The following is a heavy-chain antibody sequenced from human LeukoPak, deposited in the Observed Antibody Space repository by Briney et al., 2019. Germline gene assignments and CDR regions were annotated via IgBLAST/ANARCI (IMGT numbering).Heavy chain of an antibody. V-gene: IGHV4-34*01. D-gene: IGHD3-10*01. CDR1: GGSFSGYY. CDR2: INHSGST. J-gene: IGHJ4*02. Sequence: SETLSLTCAVYGGSFSGYYWSWIRQPPGKGLEWIGEINHSGSTNYNPSLKSRVTISVDTSKNQFSLKLSSVTAADTAVYYCARGFYGSGSGFDYWGQGTLVIVSS. CDR3: ARGFYGSGSGFDY.